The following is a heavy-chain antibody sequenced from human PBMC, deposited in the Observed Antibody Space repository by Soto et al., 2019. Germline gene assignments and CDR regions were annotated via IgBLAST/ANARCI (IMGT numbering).Heavy chain of an antibody. D-gene: IGHD2-2*01. CDR3: SSGLALERDCSSTSCYLFWFDP. CDR1: GYTFTSYG. J-gene: IGHJ5*02. V-gene: IGHV1-18*03. CDR2: ISAYNGNT. Sequence: ASVKVSCKASGYTFTSYGISWVRQAPGQGLEWMGWISAYNGNTNYAQKLQGRVTMTTDTSTSTAYMELRSLRSDDMAVYYCSSGLALERDCSSTSCYLFWFDPWGQGTLVTVSS.